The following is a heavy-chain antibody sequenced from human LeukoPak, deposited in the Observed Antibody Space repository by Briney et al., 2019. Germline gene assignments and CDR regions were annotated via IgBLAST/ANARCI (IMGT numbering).Heavy chain of an antibody. Sequence: VSRMPPLYTLTGYFMQSVRPALRAGGGCMWWIYHKMGVTNYAQNFPGRVTMTRDTSISTAYMELSRMRSDDKAVYYCARDSHYDSSGPGGDDAFDIWGQGTMVTVSS. D-gene: IGHD3-22*01. V-gene: IGHV1-2*02. CDR2: IYHKMGVT. CDR1: LYTLTGYF. J-gene: IGHJ3*02. CDR3: ARDSHYDSSGPGGDDAFDI.